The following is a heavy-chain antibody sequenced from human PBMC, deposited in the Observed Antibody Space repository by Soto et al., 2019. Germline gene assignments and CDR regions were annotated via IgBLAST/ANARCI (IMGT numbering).Heavy chain of an antibody. D-gene: IGHD5-18*01. CDR1: GGTFSSYA. V-gene: IGHV1-69*13. CDR3: ARRKDCTAMVNCYYYGMDV. Sequence: SVKVSCKASGGTFSSYAISWVRQAPGQGLEWMGGIIPIFGTANYAQKFQGRVTITADESTSTAYMELSSLRSEDTAVYYCARRKDCTAMVNCYYYGMDVWGQGTTVTVSS. J-gene: IGHJ6*02. CDR2: IIPIFGTA.